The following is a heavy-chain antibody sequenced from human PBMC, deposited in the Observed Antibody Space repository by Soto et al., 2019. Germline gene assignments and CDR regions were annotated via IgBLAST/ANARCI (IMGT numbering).Heavy chain of an antibody. J-gene: IGHJ4*02. CDR3: ATRGTQGRWLEFADY. CDR2: IIPISGRT. V-gene: IGHV1-69*01. CDR1: GGTFSSLG. Sequence: QVQLVQSGAEVKRPGSSVKVSCEASGGTFSSLGFTWVRKAPGQGLEWMGGIIPISGRTTFAPKFLGRVTITADESTRTTYMELTALTSYDTAIYYCATRGTQGRWLEFADYWGQGTLVTVYS. D-gene: IGHD5-12*01.